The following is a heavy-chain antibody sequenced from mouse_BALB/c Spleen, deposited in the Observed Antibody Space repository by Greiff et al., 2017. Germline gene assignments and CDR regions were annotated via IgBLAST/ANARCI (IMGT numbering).Heavy chain of an antibody. Sequence: EVKLVESGGGLVQPGGSLKLSCAASGFTFSSYGMSWVRQTPDKRLELVATINSNGGSTYYPDSVKGRFTISRDNAKNTLYLQMSSLKSEDTAMYYCARDRAETVGFDVWGAGTTVTVSS. CDR1: GFTFSSYG. CDR3: ARDRAETVGFDV. D-gene: IGHD3-1*01. CDR2: INSNGGST. J-gene: IGHJ1*01. V-gene: IGHV5-6-3*01.